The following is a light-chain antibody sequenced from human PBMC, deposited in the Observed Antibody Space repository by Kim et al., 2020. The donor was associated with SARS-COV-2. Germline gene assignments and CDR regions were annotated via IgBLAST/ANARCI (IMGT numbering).Light chain of an antibody. J-gene: IGLJ1*01. Sequence: GQSVTISWTGTSGDVGGYNDVSWYQQRPSKAPKLMIYDVSKRPSVVPDRFSVSKSGNAACLTISGLQAEDEADYYCCSYAGSYTYVFGTGTKVTVL. CDR1: SGDVGGYND. CDR3: CSYAGSYTYV. CDR2: DVS. V-gene: IGLV2-11*01.